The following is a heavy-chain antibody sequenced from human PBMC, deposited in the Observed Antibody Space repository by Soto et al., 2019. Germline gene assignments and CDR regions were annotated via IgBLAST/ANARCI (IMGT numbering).Heavy chain of an antibody. V-gene: IGHV4-59*08. Sequence: PSETLSLTCTVSGGSISSYYWSWFRQPPGKGLEWIGYIYYSGSTNYNPSLKSRVTISVDTSKNQFSLKLSSVTAADTAVYYCARSYGSCFDYWGQGTLVTVSS. CDR1: GGSISSYY. J-gene: IGHJ4*02. CDR2: IYYSGST. D-gene: IGHD5-18*01. CDR3: ARSYGSCFDY.